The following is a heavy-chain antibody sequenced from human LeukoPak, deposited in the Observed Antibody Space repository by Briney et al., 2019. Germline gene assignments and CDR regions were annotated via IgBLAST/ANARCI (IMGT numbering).Heavy chain of an antibody. CDR3: AKDGSGSYYGSPGYFDY. Sequence: PGRSLRLSCAASGITFSSYGMHWVRQAPGKGLEWVAVISYDGSNKYYADSVKGRFTISRDNSKNTLYLQMNSLRAEDTAVYYCAKDGSGSYYGSPGYFDYWGQGTLVTVSS. CDR2: ISYDGSNK. V-gene: IGHV3-30*18. J-gene: IGHJ4*02. D-gene: IGHD1-26*01. CDR1: GITFSSYG.